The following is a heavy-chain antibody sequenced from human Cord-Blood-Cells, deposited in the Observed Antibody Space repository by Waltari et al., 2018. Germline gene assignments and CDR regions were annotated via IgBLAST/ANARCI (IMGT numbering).Heavy chain of an antibody. CDR1: GGSISSSSYY. V-gene: IGHV4-39*01. CDR2: IYYSGST. D-gene: IGHD5-18*01. CDR3: ATVSGYSYGYWYFDL. J-gene: IGHJ2*01. Sequence: QLQLQESGPGLVKPSATLSLTCPASGGSISSSSYYWGWLRQPPGTGLEWIGSIYYSGSTYYNPSLKSRVTISVDTSKNQFSLKLSSVTAADTAVYYCATVSGYSYGYWYFDLWGRGTLVTVSS.